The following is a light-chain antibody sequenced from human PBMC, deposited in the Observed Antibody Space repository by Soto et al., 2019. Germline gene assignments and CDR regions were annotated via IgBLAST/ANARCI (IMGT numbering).Light chain of an antibody. Sequence: QSALTQPASVSGSPGQSITISCTGTSSEVGTYNYVSWYQQHPGKAPKLMIYDVSNRPSGVSDRFSGSKSGNTASLTISGLQAEDEADYYCSSYISSSTSVVFGGGTKVTVL. CDR1: SSEVGTYNY. CDR3: SSYISSSTSVV. V-gene: IGLV2-14*01. J-gene: IGLJ2*01. CDR2: DVS.